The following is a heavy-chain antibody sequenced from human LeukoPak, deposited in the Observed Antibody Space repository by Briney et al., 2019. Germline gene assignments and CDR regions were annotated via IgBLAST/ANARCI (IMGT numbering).Heavy chain of an antibody. Sequence: PSETLSLTCAVYGGSFSGYYWSWIRQPPGKGLEWIGEINHSGSTNYNPSLKSRVTISVDTSKNQFSLKLSSVTAADTAVYYCARSRPYCSGGSCSPFDPWGQGTLVTVSS. V-gene: IGHV4-34*01. D-gene: IGHD2-15*01. J-gene: IGHJ5*02. CDR2: INHSGST. CDR1: GGSFSGYY. CDR3: ARSRPYCSGGSCSPFDP.